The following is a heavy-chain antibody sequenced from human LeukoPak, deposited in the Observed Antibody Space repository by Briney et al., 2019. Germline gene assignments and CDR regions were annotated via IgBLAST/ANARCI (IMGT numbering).Heavy chain of an antibody. D-gene: IGHD3-3*02. CDR2: ISSSSSYI. CDR3: ARDLNAPIFGVVISFDY. J-gene: IGHJ4*02. V-gene: IGHV3-21*01. CDR1: GFTFSSYS. Sequence: GGSLRLSCAASGFTFSSYSMNWVRQAPGKGLEWVSSISSSSSYIYYADSVKGRFTISRDSAKNSLYLQMNSLRAEDTAVYYCARDLNAPIFGVVISFDYWGQGTLVTVSS.